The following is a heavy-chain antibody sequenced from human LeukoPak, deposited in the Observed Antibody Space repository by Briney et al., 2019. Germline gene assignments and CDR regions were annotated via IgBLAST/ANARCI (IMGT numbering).Heavy chain of an antibody. CDR1: GFNFSDYA. V-gene: IGHV3-30*04. J-gene: IGHJ4*02. CDR2: VSYDGRIT. Sequence: GGSLRLSCAASGFNFSDYAMHWVRQAPGKGLDWVAVVSYDGRITYYADSVEGRFTISRDNSKCTLYLQMNNLRSDDTAIYYCACDYWGQGTLVTVSS. CDR3: ACDY.